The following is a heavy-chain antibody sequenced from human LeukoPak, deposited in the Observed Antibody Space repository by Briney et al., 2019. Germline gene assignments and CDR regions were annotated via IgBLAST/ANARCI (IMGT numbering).Heavy chain of an antibody. CDR2: MNPNSGNT. CDR3: AREFSEEPYFDY. Sequence: ASVKVSCKASGYTFTSYDIDWVRQATGQGLEWMGWMNPNSGNTGYAQKFQGRVTMTRDTSISTAYMELSRLRSDDTAVYYCAREFSEEPYFDYWGQGTLVTVSS. V-gene: IGHV1-8*01. J-gene: IGHJ4*02. D-gene: IGHD1-26*01. CDR1: GYTFTSYD.